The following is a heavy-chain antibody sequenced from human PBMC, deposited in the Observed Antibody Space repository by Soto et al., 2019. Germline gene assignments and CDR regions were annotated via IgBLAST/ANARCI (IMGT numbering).Heavy chain of an antibody. J-gene: IGHJ4*02. CDR1: GYSFTTYG. D-gene: IGHD3-10*01. V-gene: IGHV1-18*01. Sequence: QVQLVQSGAEVRQPGASVKVSCKASGYSFTTYGMSWVRQAPGQGLEYMGWINGYGHGAKYVQRFQGRFSMTTDTSTNTVYMDLRSLTSYDTAVYYCVRDLNGDFYYWGQGTVVIVSP. CDR3: VRDLNGDFYY. CDR2: INGYGHGA.